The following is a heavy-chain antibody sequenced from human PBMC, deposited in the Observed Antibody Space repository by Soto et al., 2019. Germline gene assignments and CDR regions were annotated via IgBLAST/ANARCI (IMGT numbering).Heavy chain of an antibody. CDR3: ARRKLHCGGGSCYGTNDLDY. J-gene: IGHJ4*02. Sequence: EEEKMGASVKVSCKASGGTFSSYAISWVRQAPGQGLEWMGGIIPIFGTANYAQKFQGRVTITADESTSTAYMELSSLRSEDTAVYYCARRKLHCGGGSCYGTNDLDYWGQGTKVTVSS. CDR2: IIPIFGTA. D-gene: IGHD2-15*01. V-gene: IGHV1-69*13. CDR1: GGTFSSYA.